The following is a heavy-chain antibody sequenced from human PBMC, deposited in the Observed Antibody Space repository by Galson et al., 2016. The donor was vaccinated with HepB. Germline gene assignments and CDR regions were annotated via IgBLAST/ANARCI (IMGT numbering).Heavy chain of an antibody. V-gene: IGHV3-73*01. CDR2: IESKPRSYAT. J-gene: IGHJ4*02. Sequence: SLRLSCAASGFIFSGTTIHWVRQASGKGLEWVGRIESKPRSYATAYAASVKGRFTISRDDSTNTAYLQMTNLKTDDTAVYYCNRQGRSSSFWGRGTLVTVSS. CDR1: GFIFSGTT. D-gene: IGHD6-6*01. CDR3: NRQGRSSSF.